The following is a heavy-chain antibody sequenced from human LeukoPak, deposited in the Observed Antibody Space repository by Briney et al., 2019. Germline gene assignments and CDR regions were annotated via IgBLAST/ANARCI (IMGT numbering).Heavy chain of an antibody. CDR2: ISYDGSSK. CDR1: GFTFSSYS. CDR3: ARESDTLYYYYGMDV. J-gene: IGHJ6*02. Sequence: GGSLRLSCAASGFTFSSYSMNWVRQAPGKGLEWVAVISYDGSSKYYADSVKGRFTISRDNSKNTLYLQMNSLRAEDTAVYYCARESDTLYYYYGMDVWGQGTTVTVSS. V-gene: IGHV3-30*03.